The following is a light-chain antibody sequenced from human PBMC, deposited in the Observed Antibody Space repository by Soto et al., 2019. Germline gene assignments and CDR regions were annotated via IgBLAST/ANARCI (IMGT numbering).Light chain of an antibody. CDR3: QQYESSPHN. J-gene: IGKJ3*01. Sequence: EVVMTQSPATLSVSPGERATLSCRASHSVGSLLAWYQQKPGQAPRLLIYGASTRAAGIPDRFSGSESGPDFTLTISRVEPEDFAVYYCQQYESSPHNFGPGTRVEI. V-gene: IGKV3-20*01. CDR1: HSVGSL. CDR2: GAS.